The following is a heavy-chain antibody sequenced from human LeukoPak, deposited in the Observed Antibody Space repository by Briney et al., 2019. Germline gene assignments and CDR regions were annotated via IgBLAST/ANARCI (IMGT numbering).Heavy chain of an antibody. CDR1: EFTFSTFW. V-gene: IGHV3-7*01. Sequence: GGSLRLSCAASEFTFSTFWMSWVRQAPGKGLEWVANIKADGSVKHYVDSVEGRFSISRDNARSSLYLQMNSLRAEDTAVYYCVRDRDYQRNSGGLYAHYDALDIWGHGTMVTVSS. CDR2: IKADGSVK. D-gene: IGHD2-21*01. J-gene: IGHJ3*02. CDR3: VRDRDYQRNSGGLYAHYDALDI.